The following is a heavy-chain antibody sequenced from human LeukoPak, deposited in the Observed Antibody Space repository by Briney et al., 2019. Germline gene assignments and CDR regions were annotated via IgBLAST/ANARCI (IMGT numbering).Heavy chain of an antibody. CDR3: ARDRGYCSSTSCLPYYYDGMDV. CDR1: GFTFSSYW. CDR2: IKQDGSEK. V-gene: IGHV3-7*03. Sequence: GGSLRLSCAASGFTFSSYWMSWVRQAPGKGLEWVANIKQDGSEKYYVDSVKGRFTISRDNAKNSLYLQMNSLRAEDTAVYYCARDRGYCSSTSCLPYYYDGMDVWGKGTTVTVSS. J-gene: IGHJ6*04. D-gene: IGHD2-2*01.